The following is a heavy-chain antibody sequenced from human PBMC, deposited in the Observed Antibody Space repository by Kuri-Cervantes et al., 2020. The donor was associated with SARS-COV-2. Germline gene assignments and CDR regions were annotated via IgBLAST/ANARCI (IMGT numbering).Heavy chain of an antibody. CDR3: ARDASYSGSYGSFQH. CDR2: ISSNGGST. V-gene: IGHV3-64*04. D-gene: IGHD1-26*01. Sequence: GESLKISCSASGFTFSSYAMHWVRQAPGKGLEYVSAISSNGGSTNYADSVKGRFTISRDNSKNTLYLQMNTLKTEDTAVFYCARDASYSGSYGSFQHWGQGTLVTVSS. J-gene: IGHJ1*01. CDR1: GFTFSSYA.